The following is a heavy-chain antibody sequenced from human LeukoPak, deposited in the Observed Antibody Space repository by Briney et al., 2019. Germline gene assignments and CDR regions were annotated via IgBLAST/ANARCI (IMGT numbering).Heavy chain of an antibody. J-gene: IGHJ5*02. CDR3: ARSLAYGSTSYARSDL. CDR1: GFPFNAYW. CDR2: IRQDGDTK. Sequence: GGSLRLSCAASGFPFNAYWVTWVRQAPGKGLEWVANIRQDGDTKYYVASVKGRFTISRDNAMNSLYLQMNSLRAEDTAIYYCARSLAYGSTSYARSDLWGQGTLVTVSS. D-gene: IGHD6-6*01. V-gene: IGHV3-7*03.